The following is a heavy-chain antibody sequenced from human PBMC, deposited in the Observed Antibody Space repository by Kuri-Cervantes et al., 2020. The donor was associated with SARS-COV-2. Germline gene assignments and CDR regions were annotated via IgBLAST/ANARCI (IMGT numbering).Heavy chain of an antibody. V-gene: IGHV3-49*03. CDR1: GFTFGDYA. CDR3: TRSPRITIFGVVNRFDY. CDR2: IRSKAYGGTT. D-gene: IGHD3-3*01. Sequence: GGSLRLSCTASGFTFGDYAMSWFRQAPGKGLEWVGFIRSKAYGGTTECAASVKGRFTISRDDSKSIAYLQMNSLKTEDTAVYYCTRSPRITIFGVVNRFDYWGQGTLVTVSS. J-gene: IGHJ4*02.